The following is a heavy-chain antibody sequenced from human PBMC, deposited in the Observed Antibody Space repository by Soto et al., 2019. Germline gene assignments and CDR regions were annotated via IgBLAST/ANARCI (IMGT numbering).Heavy chain of an antibody. CDR3: ARGCEQWLVPAIRRWFDP. V-gene: IGHV1-8*01. CDR2: MNPNSGNT. D-gene: IGHD6-19*01. J-gene: IGHJ5*02. CDR1: GYTFTSYD. Sequence: QVQLVQSGAEVKKPGASVKVSCKASGYTFTSYDINWVRQATGQGLEWMGWMNPNSGNTGYAQKFQGRVTMTRNTSISTAYMELSSLRSEDTAVYYCARGCEQWLVPAIRRWFDPWGQGTLVTVSS.